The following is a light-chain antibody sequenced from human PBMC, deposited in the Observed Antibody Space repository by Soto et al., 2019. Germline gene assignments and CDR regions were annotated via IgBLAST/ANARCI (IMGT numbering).Light chain of an antibody. CDR1: QSVSSN. Sequence: EKVMTQSPATLSVSPGERATLSCRASQSVSSNLAWYQQTPGQAPRLLISGASTRATGIPARFSGSGSGTEFTLTISSLQSEDFAVYYCQQYNNWPWTFGQGTKVEIK. V-gene: IGKV3-15*01. CDR3: QQYNNWPWT. J-gene: IGKJ1*01. CDR2: GAS.